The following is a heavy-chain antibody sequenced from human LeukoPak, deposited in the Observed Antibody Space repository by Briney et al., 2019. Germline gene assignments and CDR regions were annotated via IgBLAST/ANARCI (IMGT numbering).Heavy chain of an antibody. CDR3: TRGIWRAYYSYYYYMDV. V-gene: IGHV3-21*01. CDR2: VDRSSSYI. D-gene: IGHD3-3*01. Sequence: GGSLRLSCAASGFTFSDYTMNWVRQAPGKGLEWVSSVDRSSSYIYYAESVKGRFTISRDTPKSSLYLQMNSLRAEDTAVYYYTRGIWRAYYSYYYYMDVWGKGTTVTVSS. CDR1: GFTFSDYT. J-gene: IGHJ6*03.